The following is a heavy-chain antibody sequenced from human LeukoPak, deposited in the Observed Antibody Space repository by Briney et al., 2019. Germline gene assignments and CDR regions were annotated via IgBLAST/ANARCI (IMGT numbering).Heavy chain of an antibody. J-gene: IGHJ1*01. CDR2: IVGSGGST. V-gene: IGHV3-23*01. CDR3: AKDQHPDSSSWYMKGYFQH. D-gene: IGHD6-13*01. Sequence: PGGSLRLSCAASGFTFSSYAMSWVRQAPGKGLEWVSAIVGSGGSTYYADSVKGRFTISRDNSKNTLYLQMNSLRAEDTAVYYCAKDQHPDSSSWYMKGYFQHWGQGTLVTVSS. CDR1: GFTFSSYA.